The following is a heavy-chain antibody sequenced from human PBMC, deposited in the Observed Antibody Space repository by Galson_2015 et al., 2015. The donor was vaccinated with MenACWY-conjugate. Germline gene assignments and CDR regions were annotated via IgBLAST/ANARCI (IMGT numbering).Heavy chain of an antibody. CDR3: AKSRGASFYFDS. Sequence: SLRLCCAASGFIFNTYWMHWVRQAPGKGLVWVSRINPGGSSTTCADSVKDRFTISRDNAKNTLYLQMNSLRPEDTAVFYCAKSRGASFYFDSWGQGTLVTVSS. D-gene: IGHD1-26*01. CDR1: GFIFNTYW. J-gene: IGHJ4*02. V-gene: IGHV3-74*01. CDR2: INPGGSST.